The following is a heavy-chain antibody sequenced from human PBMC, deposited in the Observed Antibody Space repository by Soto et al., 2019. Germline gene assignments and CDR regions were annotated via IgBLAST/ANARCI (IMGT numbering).Heavy chain of an antibody. CDR2: MNPNSGNT. J-gene: IGHJ6*03. CDR3: ARSIVATIKYYYYYYMDV. Sequence: ASVKVSCKASGYTFTSYDINWVRQATGQGLEWMGWMNPNSGNTGYAQKFQGRVTMTRNTSISTAYMELSSLRSEDTAVYYCARSIVATIKYYYYYYMDVWGKGTTVTVSS. CDR1: GYTFTSYD. V-gene: IGHV1-8*01. D-gene: IGHD5-12*01.